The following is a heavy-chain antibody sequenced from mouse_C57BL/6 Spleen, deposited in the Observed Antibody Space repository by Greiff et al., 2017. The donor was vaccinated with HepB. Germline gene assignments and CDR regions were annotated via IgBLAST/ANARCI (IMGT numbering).Heavy chain of an antibody. CDR2: IYPGDGDT. CDR3: AREYYGSSYDY. Sequence: SGPELVKPGASVKISCKASGYAFSSSWMNWVKQRPGKGLEWIGRIYPGDGDTNYNGKFKGKATLTADKSSSTAYMQLSSLTSEDSAVYFCAREYYGSSYDYWGQGTTLTVSS. J-gene: IGHJ2*01. D-gene: IGHD1-1*01. V-gene: IGHV1-82*01. CDR1: GYAFSSSW.